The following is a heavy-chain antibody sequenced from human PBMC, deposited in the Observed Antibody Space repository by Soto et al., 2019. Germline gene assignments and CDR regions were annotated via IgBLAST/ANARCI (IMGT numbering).Heavy chain of an antibody. CDR2: ISHSGST. CDR1: GGSFSGYY. D-gene: IGHD2-2*01. CDR3: ASAGEYGRGTSCSKGWLDT. V-gene: IGHV4-34*01. J-gene: IGHJ5*02. Sequence: SETLSLTCAVYGGSFSGYYWRWIRQPPGKGLEWIGEISHSGSTNYNPSLKSRVTISVDTSKNQFSLKLSYVTAADTAVYYCASAGEYGRGTSCSKGWLDTWVQGXLFTVYS.